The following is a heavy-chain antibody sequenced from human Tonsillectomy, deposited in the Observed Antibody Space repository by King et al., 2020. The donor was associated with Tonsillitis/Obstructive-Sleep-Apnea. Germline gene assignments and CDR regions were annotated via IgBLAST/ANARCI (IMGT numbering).Heavy chain of an antibody. CDR2: IYHSGST. V-gene: IGHV4-4*02. D-gene: IGHD4-17*01. J-gene: IGHJ5*02. CDR1: CGSISSSNW. Sequence: VQLQESGPGLVKPSGTLSLTCAVSCGSISSSNWWSWVRQPPGKGLEWIGEIYHSGSTNHNPSLDSRVTISVDKSKNQFSLKLSSVTAADTAVYYCARDHHGDFLNWFDPWGQGTLVTVSS. CDR3: ARDHHGDFLNWFDP.